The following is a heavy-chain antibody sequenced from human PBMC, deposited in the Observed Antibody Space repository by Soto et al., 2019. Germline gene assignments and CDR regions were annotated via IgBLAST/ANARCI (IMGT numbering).Heavy chain of an antibody. Sequence: GGSLRLSCATSGFTFSNFDMHWVRQVPGKGLEWVSAIGAARDPYYLGSVKGRFTISRENAKNSVYLQMNDLRAGDSAVYYCARAYTGRLPRRADYYYAMDVCGQGTTVTVYS. CDR1: GFTFSNFD. J-gene: IGHJ6*02. V-gene: IGHV3-13*05. CDR2: IGAARDP. CDR3: ARAYTGRLPRRADYYYAMDV. D-gene: IGHD2-2*02.